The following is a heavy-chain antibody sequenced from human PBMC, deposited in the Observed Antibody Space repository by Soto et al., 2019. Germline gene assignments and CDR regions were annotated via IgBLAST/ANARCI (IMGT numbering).Heavy chain of an antibody. CDR1: GGSISSGGYS. Sequence: SLSLTCAVSGGSISSGGYSWTWIRQPPGKGLEWVGHTYHTGTAYYSPSLKSRVTISVDTSKNQFSLKLTSATAADTAVYYCVRGTDLYKCGFWGQGTLVTVSS. J-gene: IGHJ1*01. CDR3: VRGTDLYKCGF. D-gene: IGHD6-25*01. CDR2: TYHTGTA. V-gene: IGHV4-30-2*01.